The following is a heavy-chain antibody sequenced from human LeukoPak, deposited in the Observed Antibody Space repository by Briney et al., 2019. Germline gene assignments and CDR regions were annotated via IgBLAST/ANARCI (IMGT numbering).Heavy chain of an antibody. J-gene: IGHJ4*02. CDR1: GFTFSSYW. V-gene: IGHV3-74*01. Sequence: GGSLRLSCAASGFTFSSYWMHWVRQAPGKGLVWVSRINSDGSSTSYADSVKGRFTISRDNAKNTLYLQMNSLRAEDTAVYYCARVSDFWGGYFDYWGQGTLVTVSS. CDR3: ARVSDFWGGYFDY. CDR2: INSDGSST. D-gene: IGHD3-3*01.